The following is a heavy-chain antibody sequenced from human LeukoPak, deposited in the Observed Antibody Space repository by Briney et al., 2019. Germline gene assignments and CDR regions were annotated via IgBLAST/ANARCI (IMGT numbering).Heavy chain of an antibody. CDR1: GFTFSSYA. V-gene: IGHV3-23*01. Sequence: GGSLRLSCAASGFTFSSYAMSWLRQARGKGLEWVSAISGSGGSTYYADSVKGRFTISRDNSKNTLYLQMNSLRAEDTAVYYCAKEPDYGDYFDYWGKGTRVTVSS. CDR3: AKEPDYGDYFDY. CDR2: ISGSGGST. D-gene: IGHD4-17*01. J-gene: IGHJ4*02.